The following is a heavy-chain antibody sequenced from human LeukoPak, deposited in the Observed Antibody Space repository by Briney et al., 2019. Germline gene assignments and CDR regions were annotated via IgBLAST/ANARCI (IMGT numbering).Heavy chain of an antibody. V-gene: IGHV1-69*13. Sequence: ASVKVSCKASGGTFSSYAISWVRQAPGQGLEWMGGIIPIFGTANYAQKFQGRVTITADESTSTAYMELSSLRSEDTAVYYCAGVPHPIYDSSGYPNRWFDPWGQGTLVTVSS. CDR2: IIPIFGTA. CDR3: AGVPHPIYDSSGYPNRWFDP. J-gene: IGHJ5*02. D-gene: IGHD3-22*01. CDR1: GGTFSSYA.